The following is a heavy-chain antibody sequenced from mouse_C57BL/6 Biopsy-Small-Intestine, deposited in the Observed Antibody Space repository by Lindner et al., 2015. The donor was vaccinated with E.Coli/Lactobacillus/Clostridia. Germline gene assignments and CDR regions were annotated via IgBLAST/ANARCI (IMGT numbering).Heavy chain of an antibody. V-gene: IGHV1-81*01. CDR1: GYTFTSYG. CDR3: AGVSLGRYSDV. J-gene: IGHJ1*01. D-gene: IGHD4-1*01. CDR2: IYPRSGNT. Sequence: VQLQESGAELARPGASVKLSCKASGYTFTSYGISWMKQRTGQGLEWIGEIYPRSGNTYYNEKFKGKATLTADKSSSTAYMQLSSLTSEDSAVYFCAGVSLGRYSDVWGAGTTVTVSS.